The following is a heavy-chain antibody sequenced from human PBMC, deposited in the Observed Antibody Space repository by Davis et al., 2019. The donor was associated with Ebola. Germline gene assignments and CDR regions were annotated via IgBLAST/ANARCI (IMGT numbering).Heavy chain of an antibody. CDR3: AKDSANYPYWYFDP. CDR2: TTLSGGST. CDR1: EITFSCYA. J-gene: IGHJ2*01. D-gene: IGHD1-7*01. Sequence: GASLKISCTASEITFSCYANSWVRQAAGKGLEWVSATTLSGGSTYYADSVKGRFIISRDNSRNTLYLQMNSLRAEYTDLYYCAKDSANYPYWYFDPWGHGTLVTVSS. V-gene: IGHV3-23*01.